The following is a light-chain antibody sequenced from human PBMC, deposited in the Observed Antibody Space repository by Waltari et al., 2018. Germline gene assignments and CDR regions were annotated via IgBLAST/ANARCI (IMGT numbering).Light chain of an antibody. V-gene: IGLV2-23*01. CDR1: SSDVGNYNL. Sequence: QSALTQPPSVSGSPGQSITISCTGTSSDVGNYNLVYWYQQYPVKAPKVMIYDDNRRPSGVSDRFSGSKSGNTASLTISGVQAEDEADYYCCSYAGSYTWVFGGGTKLTVL. CDR3: CSYAGSYTWV. CDR2: DDN. J-gene: IGLJ3*02.